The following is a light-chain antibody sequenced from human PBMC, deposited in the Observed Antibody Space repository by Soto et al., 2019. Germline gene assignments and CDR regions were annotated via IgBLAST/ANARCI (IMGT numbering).Light chain of an antibody. CDR3: SSYAGSNNGV. Sequence: SALTPSPSASGSPGQSVTISCTGTSSDVGNYKYVSWYQQHPGKAPKLMIYEVSKRPSGVPERGSGSKSGNTASLTVSGLQAEDEADYYCSSYAGSNNGVVGGGTKLTV. CDR2: EVS. J-gene: IGLJ2*01. V-gene: IGLV2-8*01. CDR1: SSDVGNYKY.